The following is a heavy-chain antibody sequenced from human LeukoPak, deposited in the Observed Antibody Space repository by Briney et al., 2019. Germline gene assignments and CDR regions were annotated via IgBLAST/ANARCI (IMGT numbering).Heavy chain of an antibody. V-gene: IGHV1-2*02. CDR3: ARGYYDILTGYYNPFDY. Sequence: ASVKVSCKASGYTFTGYYMHWVRQAPGQGLEWMGWINPNSGGTNYAQKFQGRVTMTRDTSISIAYMELSRLRSDDTAVYYCARGYYDILTGYYNPFDYWGQGTLVTVSS. CDR2: INPNSGGT. J-gene: IGHJ4*02. CDR1: GYTFTGYY. D-gene: IGHD3-9*01.